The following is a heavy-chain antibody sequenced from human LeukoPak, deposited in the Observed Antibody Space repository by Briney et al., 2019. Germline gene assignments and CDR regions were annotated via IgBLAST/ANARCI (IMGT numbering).Heavy chain of an antibody. D-gene: IGHD6-19*01. CDR1: GFTFSSYA. Sequence: PGGSLRLSCAASGFTFSSYAMSWVRQAPGKGLEWVSAISGSGGSTYYADSVKGRFTISRDNSKNTLYLQMNSLRAEDTAVYYCAKDRPSVAGTSSYYYGMDVWGQGTTVTVSS. V-gene: IGHV3-23*01. J-gene: IGHJ6*02. CDR2: ISGSGGST. CDR3: AKDRPSVAGTSSYYYGMDV.